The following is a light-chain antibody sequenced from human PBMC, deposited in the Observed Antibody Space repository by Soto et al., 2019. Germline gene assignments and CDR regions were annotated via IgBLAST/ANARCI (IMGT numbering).Light chain of an antibody. V-gene: IGKV3-15*01. CDR1: QSVATY. J-gene: IGKJ2*01. CDR3: QHYYQWPSFS. CDR2: DAS. Sequence: EIVMTQSPATLSVSAGERVTFSCRASQSVATYVTWYQQKAGQAPRLLIYDASIRATDVPARFSGSGSGTEFTLTISSLQSADFAVYYCQHYYQWPSFSFGPGTKLEIE.